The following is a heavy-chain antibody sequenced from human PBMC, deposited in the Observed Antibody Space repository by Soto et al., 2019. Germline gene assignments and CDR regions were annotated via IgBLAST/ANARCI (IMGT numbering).Heavy chain of an antibody. CDR3: ARNIVVVPAAMRMGARSRKFDP. D-gene: IGHD2-2*01. V-gene: IGHV1-8*01. J-gene: IGHJ5*02. Sequence: EASVKVSCKASGYTFTSYDINWVRQATGQGLEWMGWMNPNSGNTGYAQRFQGRVTMTRNTSISTAYMELSSLRSEDTAVYYCARNIVVVPAAMRMGARSRKFDPWGQGTLVTVSS. CDR1: GYTFTSYD. CDR2: MNPNSGNT.